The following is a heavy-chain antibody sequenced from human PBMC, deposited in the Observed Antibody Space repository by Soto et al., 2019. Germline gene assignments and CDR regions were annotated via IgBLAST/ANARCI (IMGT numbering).Heavy chain of an antibody. CDR1: GFTFSSYA. Sequence: EVQLLESGGGLVQPGGSLRLSCAASGFTFSSYAMSWVRQALGKGLEWVSAISGSGGSTYYADSVKGRFTISRDNSKNRLYLQMNSLRAEDTAVYYCASTVITIFGVVINPFDYWGQGTLVTVSS. J-gene: IGHJ4*02. V-gene: IGHV3-23*01. D-gene: IGHD3-3*01. CDR3: ASTVITIFGVVINPFDY. CDR2: ISGSGGST.